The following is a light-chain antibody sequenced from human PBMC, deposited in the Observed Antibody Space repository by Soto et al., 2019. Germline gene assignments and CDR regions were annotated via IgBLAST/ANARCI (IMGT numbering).Light chain of an antibody. CDR3: QQANSFPHT. Sequence: DIQMTQSPSSVSASVGDRVTITCRASQGIGSWLAWYQQKPGKAPNLLIYDASKLHSGVPSRFSGSGSGTDFSFTISSLQPEDFATYYCQQANSFPHTFGGGTKVEI. CDR1: QGIGSW. J-gene: IGKJ4*01. CDR2: DAS. V-gene: IGKV1-12*01.